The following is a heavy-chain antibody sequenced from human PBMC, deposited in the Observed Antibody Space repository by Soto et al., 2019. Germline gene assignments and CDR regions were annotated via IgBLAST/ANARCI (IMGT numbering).Heavy chain of an antibody. D-gene: IGHD1-20*01. CDR3: ARDLEDNWNERYYYYYGMDV. CDR1: GYTFTGYY. Sequence: ASVKVSCKASGYTFTGYYMHWVRQAPGQGLEWMGWINPNSGGTNYAQKFQGRVTMTRDTSISTAYMELSRLRSDDTAVYYCARDLEDNWNERYYYYYGMDVWGQGTTVTVSS. J-gene: IGHJ6*02. V-gene: IGHV1-2*02. CDR2: INPNSGGT.